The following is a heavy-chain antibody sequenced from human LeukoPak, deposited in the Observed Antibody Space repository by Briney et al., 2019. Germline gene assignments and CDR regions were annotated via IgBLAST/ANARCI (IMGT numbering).Heavy chain of an antibody. Sequence: ASVKVSCKASGYTFTGYYMHWVRQAPGQGLEWMGWINPNSGGTNYAQKFQGRVTMTRDTSISTAYMELSRLRSDDTAVYYCARPLNGYSYGYSWFDPWGQGTLVTVSS. V-gene: IGHV1-2*02. CDR1: GYTFTGYY. CDR2: INPNSGGT. D-gene: IGHD5-18*01. CDR3: ARPLNGYSYGYSWFDP. J-gene: IGHJ5*02.